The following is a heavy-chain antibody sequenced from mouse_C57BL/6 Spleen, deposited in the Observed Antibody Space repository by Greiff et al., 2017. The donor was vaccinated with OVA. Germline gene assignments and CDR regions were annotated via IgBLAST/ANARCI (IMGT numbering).Heavy chain of an antibody. Sequence: VKLQESGAELVRPGASVTLSCKASGYTFTDYEMHWVKQTPVHGLEWIGAIDPETGGTAYNQKFKGKAILTADKSSSTAYMELRSLTSEDSAVYYCTRPHYYGSSDYFDYWGQGTTLTVSS. CDR2: IDPETGGT. J-gene: IGHJ2*01. CDR1: GYTFTDYE. CDR3: TRPHYYGSSDYFDY. D-gene: IGHD1-1*01. V-gene: IGHV1-15*01.